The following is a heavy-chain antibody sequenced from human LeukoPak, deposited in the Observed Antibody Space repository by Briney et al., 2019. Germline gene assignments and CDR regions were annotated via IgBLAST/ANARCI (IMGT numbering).Heavy chain of an antibody. J-gene: IGHJ4*02. CDR3: ASIVYSSGWYE. CDR2: ISSSSSYI. D-gene: IGHD6-19*01. Sequence: QPGGSLRLSCAASGFTVGSNQMTWVRQAPGKGLEWVSSISSSSSYIYYADSVKGRFTISRDNAKNSLYLQMNSLRAEDTAVYYCASIVYSSGWYEWGQGTLVTVSS. V-gene: IGHV3-21*01. CDR1: GFTVGSNQ.